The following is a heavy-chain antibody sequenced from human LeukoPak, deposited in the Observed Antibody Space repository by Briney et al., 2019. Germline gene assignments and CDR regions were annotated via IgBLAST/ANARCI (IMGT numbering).Heavy chain of an antibody. Sequence: PGGSLRVSCAASGFTFSTYTMNWVRQAPGKGLEWVAVISYDGSNKYYADSVKGRFTISRDNSKNTLYLQMNSLRAEDTAVYYCARDQARNIVVVPAAIQLFDYWGQGTLVTVSS. CDR3: ARDQARNIVVVPAAIQLFDY. CDR1: GFTFSTYT. CDR2: ISYDGSNK. V-gene: IGHV3-30-3*01. D-gene: IGHD2-2*01. J-gene: IGHJ4*02.